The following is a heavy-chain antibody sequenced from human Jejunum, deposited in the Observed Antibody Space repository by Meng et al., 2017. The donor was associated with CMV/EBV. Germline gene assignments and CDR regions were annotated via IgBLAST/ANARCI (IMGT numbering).Heavy chain of an antibody. CDR3: TTGRIRYFDWLLSRVDY. CDR1: AW. V-gene: IGHV3-15*01. Sequence: AWMSWVRQAAGKGLEWVGRIKGKTDGVTTDYAAPVKGRFTISRDDSKNTLYLQMKSLKTEDTAVYYCTTGRIRYFDWLLSRVDYWGQGTLVTVSS. D-gene: IGHD3-9*01. J-gene: IGHJ4*02. CDR2: IKGKTDGVTT.